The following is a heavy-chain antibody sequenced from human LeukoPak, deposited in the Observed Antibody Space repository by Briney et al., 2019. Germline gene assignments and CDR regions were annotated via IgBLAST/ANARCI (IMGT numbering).Heavy chain of an antibody. CDR2: IYYSGST. V-gene: IGHV4-39*01. CDR1: GGPISSSSYY. D-gene: IGHD6-13*01. Sequence: SETLSLTCTVSGGPISSSSYYWGWIRQPPGKGLEWIGSIYYSGSTYYNPSLKSRVTISVDTSKNQFSLKLSSVTAADTAVYYCARRSTAPIAGTGVNWFDPWGQGTLVTVSS. J-gene: IGHJ5*02. CDR3: ARRSTAPIAGTGVNWFDP.